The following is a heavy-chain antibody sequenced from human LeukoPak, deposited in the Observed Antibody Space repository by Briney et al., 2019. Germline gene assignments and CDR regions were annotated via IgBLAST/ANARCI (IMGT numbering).Heavy chain of an antibody. CDR3: ARISPYYDFWSGYFWFDP. CDR1: GGSISSSSYY. V-gene: IGHV4-31*03. CDR2: IYYSGST. J-gene: IGHJ5*02. Sequence: SETLSLTCTVSGGSISSSSYYWSWIRQPPGEGLEWIGYIYYSGSTYYNPSLKSRVTISVDTSKNQFSLKLSSVTAADTAVYYCARISPYYDFWSGYFWFDPWGQGTLVTVSS. D-gene: IGHD3-3*01.